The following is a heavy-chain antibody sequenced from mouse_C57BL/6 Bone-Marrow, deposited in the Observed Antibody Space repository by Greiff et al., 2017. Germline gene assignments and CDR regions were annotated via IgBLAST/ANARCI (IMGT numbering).Heavy chain of an antibody. D-gene: IGHD1-1*01. Sequence: EVQLQQSGAELVKPGASVKLSCTASGFNIKDYYMHWVKQRTEQGLEWIGRIDPEDGETKYAPQFQGKATITADTSSNTAYLQLSSLTSEDTAVYYCARRGDYYGSSYGDWYFDVWGTGTTVTVSS. J-gene: IGHJ1*03. V-gene: IGHV14-2*01. CDR3: ARRGDYYGSSYGDWYFDV. CDR2: IDPEDGET. CDR1: GFNIKDYY.